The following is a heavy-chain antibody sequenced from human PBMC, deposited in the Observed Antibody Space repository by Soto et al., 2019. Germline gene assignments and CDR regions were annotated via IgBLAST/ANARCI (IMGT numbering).Heavy chain of an antibody. J-gene: IGHJ6*02. Sequence: SETLSLTCTVSGGSISTYYWSWIRQPPGKGLEWIGYIYYRGNTNYNPSFKSRVTISVDTSKNQFSLRLSSVTAADTALYYCASSNIAAAGFYYYGMDVWGRGTTVTVSS. CDR3: ASSNIAAAGFYYYGMDV. CDR1: GGSISTYY. D-gene: IGHD6-13*01. V-gene: IGHV4-59*08. CDR2: IYYRGNT.